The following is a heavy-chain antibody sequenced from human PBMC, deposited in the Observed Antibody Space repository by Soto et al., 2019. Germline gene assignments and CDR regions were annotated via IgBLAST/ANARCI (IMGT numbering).Heavy chain of an antibody. CDR3: ARDGQDYGMVV. Sequence: SETLSLTCTVSGGSISSGDYYWSWIRQPPGKGLKWIGYIYYSGSTYYNPSLKSRVTISVDTSKNQFSLKLSSVTAADTAVYYCARDGQDYGMVVWGQGTTVTVSS. CDR1: GGSISSGDYY. V-gene: IGHV4-30-4*01. CDR2: IYYSGST. J-gene: IGHJ6*02.